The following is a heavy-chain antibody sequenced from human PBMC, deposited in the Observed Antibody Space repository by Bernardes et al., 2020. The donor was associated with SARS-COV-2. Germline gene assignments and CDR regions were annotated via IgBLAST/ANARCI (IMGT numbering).Heavy chain of an antibody. CDR1: GYSFSSHG. D-gene: IGHD3-16*01. V-gene: IGHV1-18*01. CDR2: MSVYKDDT. Sequence: ASMKVSCEASGYSFSSHGFSWVRQAPGRGLEWMGWMSVYKDDTHYARKFEGRVTMTTDTSTNTVYMELRSLTDDDTAVYYCVRDLAVMAVSSLAVVTLDHWGEGTLVTVSS. J-gene: IGHJ4*02. CDR3: VRDLAVMAVSSLAVVTLDH.